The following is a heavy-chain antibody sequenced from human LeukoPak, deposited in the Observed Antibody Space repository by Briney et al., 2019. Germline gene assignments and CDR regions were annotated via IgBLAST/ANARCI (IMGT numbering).Heavy chain of an antibody. Sequence: SGTLSLTCAVSGASIISSVWWSWVRQPPGKGLEWIGEIHHSGSANYSPSLRSRLTITIDTSKGHLSLNLSSVTAADTVVYYCAGYFDGSPGFYPGDNWDQGTLVIVSS. CDR2: IHHSGSA. CDR3: AGYFDGSPGFYPGDN. CDR1: GASIISSVW. D-gene: IGHD3-22*01. V-gene: IGHV4-4*02. J-gene: IGHJ4*02.